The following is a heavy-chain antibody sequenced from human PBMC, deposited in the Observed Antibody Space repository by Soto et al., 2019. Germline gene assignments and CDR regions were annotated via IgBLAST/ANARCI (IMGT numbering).Heavy chain of an antibody. CDR3: AKSTPDCSSTSCYGPFDY. CDR1: GFTFSSYA. D-gene: IGHD2-2*01. Sequence: VQLLESGGGLVQPGGSLRLSCAASGFTFSSYAMSWVRQAPGKGLEWVSAISGSGGSTYYADSVKGRFTISRDNSKHTLYLQMNSLRAEDTAVYYCAKSTPDCSSTSCYGPFDYWGQGTLVTVSS. V-gene: IGHV3-23*01. J-gene: IGHJ4*02. CDR2: ISGSGGST.